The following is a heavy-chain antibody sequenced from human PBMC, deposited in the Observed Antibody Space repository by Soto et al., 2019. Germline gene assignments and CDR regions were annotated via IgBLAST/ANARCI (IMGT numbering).Heavy chain of an antibody. V-gene: IGHV3-15*01. CDR3: TASFDF. Sequence: EVQLVESGGGLVKPGGSLRLSCAGSGFTFSNAWMNWVRQAPGKGLEWVGRVKSKTHGGTTDYAAPVKGRFTISRDDSENTVFLQMNSLKTEDSAVYHCTASFDFWGQGTLVTVSS. J-gene: IGHJ4*02. CDR2: VKSKTHGGTT. CDR1: GFTFSNAW.